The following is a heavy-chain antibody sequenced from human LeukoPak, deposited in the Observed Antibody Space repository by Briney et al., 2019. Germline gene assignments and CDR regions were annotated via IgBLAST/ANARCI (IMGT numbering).Heavy chain of an antibody. CDR3: ARVPTAMMDAFDI. J-gene: IGHJ3*02. V-gene: IGHV4-4*02. CDR1: GGSISSSNW. Sequence: SETLSLTCAVSGGSISSSNWWSWVRQPPGKGLEWIGRIYTSGSTNYNPSLKSRVTISVDTSKNQFSLKLSSVTAADTAVYYCARVPTAMMDAFDIWGQGTMVTVSS. CDR2: IYTSGST. D-gene: IGHD2-21*02.